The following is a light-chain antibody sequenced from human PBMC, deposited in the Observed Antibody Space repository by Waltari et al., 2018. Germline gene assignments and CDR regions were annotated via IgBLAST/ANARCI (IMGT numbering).Light chain of an antibody. CDR1: QSVLYTSNNKNN. CDR3: QQFHSTPIT. CDR2: WAS. J-gene: IGKJ5*01. Sequence: DIVMTQSPDSLAVSLGERATINCKPSQSVLYTSNNKNNLAWFQQKPGQPPKLLIYWASTRESGVPDRVSGSGSGTDFSLTISSLQAEDVAVYFCQQFHSTPITFGQGTRLEI. V-gene: IGKV4-1*01.